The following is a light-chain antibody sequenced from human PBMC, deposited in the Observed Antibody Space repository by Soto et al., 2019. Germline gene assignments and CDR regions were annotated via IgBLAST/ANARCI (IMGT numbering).Light chain of an antibody. CDR3: QQYGESPPT. V-gene: IGKV3-20*01. Sequence: EIVLTQSPGTLSLSPGESATLSCRASQSVSSNSLAWYRRNPGQPPSLLIYGTSTRATDIPRRFSVSGSGTDCTLTINRLEPEYFAVYFCQQYGESPPTFGQGPKVEVK. CDR2: GTS. J-gene: IGKJ1*01. CDR1: QSVSSNS.